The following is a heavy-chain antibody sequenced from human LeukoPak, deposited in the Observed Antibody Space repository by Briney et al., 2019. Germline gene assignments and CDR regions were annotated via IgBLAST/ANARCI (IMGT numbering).Heavy chain of an antibody. Sequence: GGALRLSCAASGFTFSSFEMNWVRQAPVKGRDWVSYISSSGDTIYYADSVKGRFTISRDNAKNSLYLQMNSLRAEDTAVYYCASLDGGIDFDYWGQGTLVTVSS. CDR3: ASLDGGIDFDY. CDR1: GFTFSSFE. CDR2: ISSSGDTI. V-gene: IGHV3-48*03. J-gene: IGHJ4*02. D-gene: IGHD3-16*01.